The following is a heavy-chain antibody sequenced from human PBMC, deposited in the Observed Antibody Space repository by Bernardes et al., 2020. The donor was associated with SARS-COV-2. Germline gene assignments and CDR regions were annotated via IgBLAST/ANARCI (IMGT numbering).Heavy chain of an antibody. CDR1: GGSISSSNW. D-gene: IGHD3-16*01. CDR2: IYNSGST. J-gene: IGHJ4*02. CDR3: ARDRSVTSRGRLDC. Sequence: SETLSLTCAVSGGSISSSNWWSWVRQPPGKGLEWLGEIYNSGSTYYNPSLASRVTISVDKSKNQFSLELKSVTAADTAMYYCARDRSVTSRGRLDCWGQGTPVTVSS. V-gene: IGHV4-4*02.